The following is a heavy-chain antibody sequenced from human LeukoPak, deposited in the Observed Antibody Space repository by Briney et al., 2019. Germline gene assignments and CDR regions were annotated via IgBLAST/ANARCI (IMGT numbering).Heavy chain of an antibody. CDR1: GFTFSSYA. D-gene: IGHD1-1*01. CDR2: LYAGGST. J-gene: IGHJ5*02. Sequence: GGSLRLFCAASGFTFSSYAMSWVRQAPGKGLDWVSGLYAGGSTYYAGSVTGRFTISRDDSKNTLYLQMTGLRVDDTAIYYCVRGNGNVGGRLDPWGQGAWVIVSS. V-gene: IGHV3-66*01. CDR3: VRGNGNVGGRLDP.